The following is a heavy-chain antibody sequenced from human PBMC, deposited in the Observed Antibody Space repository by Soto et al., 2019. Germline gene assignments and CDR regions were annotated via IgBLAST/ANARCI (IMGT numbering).Heavy chain of an antibody. CDR3: ARQGSY. V-gene: IGHV4-39*01. CDR2: LDYGGTA. Sequence: SETLSRTCNVSGVSISSTSYNWGWIRQPPRKWLERIRSLDYGGTAHYNPLLKRRINISAHPSKNQESLTVPSVTAADTAVYYCARQGSYWGQGALVTVSS. CDR1: GVSISSTSYN. J-gene: IGHJ4*02.